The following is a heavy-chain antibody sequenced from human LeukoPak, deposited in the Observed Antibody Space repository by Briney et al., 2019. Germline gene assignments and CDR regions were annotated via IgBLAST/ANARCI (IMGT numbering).Heavy chain of an antibody. Sequence: GGSLRLSCAASGFTFSSSGMHWVRQAPGKGLEWVAVISYDGSNKYYADSVKGRFTFSRDNSKNTLYLQMNSLRAEDTAVYYCAKDSVGAVITYYFDYWGQGTLVTVSS. J-gene: IGHJ4*02. CDR3: AKDSVGAVITYYFDY. D-gene: IGHD3-3*01. V-gene: IGHV3-30*18. CDR2: ISYDGSNK. CDR1: GFTFSSSG.